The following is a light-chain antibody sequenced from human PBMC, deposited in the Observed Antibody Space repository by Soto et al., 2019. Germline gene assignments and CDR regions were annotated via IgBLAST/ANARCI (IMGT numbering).Light chain of an antibody. CDR3: QHYNSYSEA. Sequence: DIQMTQSPSTLSGSVGDRVTITCRASQTISSWLAWYQQKPGKAPNLLIYKASTLKSGVPSRFSGSGSGTEFTLTISSLQPDDSATDDCQHYNSYSEAFGQGTKV. CDR2: KAS. CDR1: QTISSW. J-gene: IGKJ1*01. V-gene: IGKV1-5*03.